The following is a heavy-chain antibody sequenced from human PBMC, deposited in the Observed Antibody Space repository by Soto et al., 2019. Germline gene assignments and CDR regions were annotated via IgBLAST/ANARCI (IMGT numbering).Heavy chain of an antibody. CDR1: GFAFDNYV. J-gene: IGHJ6*02. CDR2: IYSGGST. Sequence: GGSLRLSCAASGFAFDNYVMTLVRQAPGKGLEWGSAIYSGGSTYYADSVKGRFTISRDNSKNTLYLQMNSLRAEDTAVYYCAREGSGSYHYYYGMEGWGQGTTVTVSS. D-gene: IGHD1-26*01. V-gene: IGHV3-53*01. CDR3: AREGSGSYHYYYGMEG.